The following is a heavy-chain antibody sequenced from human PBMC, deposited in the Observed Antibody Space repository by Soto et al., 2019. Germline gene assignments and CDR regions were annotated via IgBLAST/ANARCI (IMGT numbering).Heavy chain of an antibody. CDR1: GYTFGSYV. Sequence: ASVKVSCKASGYTFGSYVINWVRQAPGQGLEWLGWVSPYDGYTNYAQILQGRVSMTTDTSTKTAYMEVRSLRSDDTAVYYCARGGYYDSSGSRNYFYYGMNVWG. J-gene: IGHJ6*02. CDR2: VSPYDGYT. D-gene: IGHD3-22*01. V-gene: IGHV1-18*01. CDR3: ARGGYYDSSGSRNYFYYGMNV.